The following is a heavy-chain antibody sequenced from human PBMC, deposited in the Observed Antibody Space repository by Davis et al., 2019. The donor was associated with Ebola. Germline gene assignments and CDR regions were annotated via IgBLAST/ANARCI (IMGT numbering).Heavy chain of an antibody. CDR2: IYTGDSDT. J-gene: IGHJ3*02. D-gene: IGHD1-20*01. Sequence: KVSCKASGNSFSNVWIGWVRQMPGKGLEWMGIIYTGDSDTRYSPSFRGQVTISADNSIKTAFLQWSSLKASDTAMYYCATLRRTITGMDDGFDIWGQGTMVTVSS. CDR1: GNSFSNVW. CDR3: ATLRRTITGMDDGFDI. V-gene: IGHV5-51*01.